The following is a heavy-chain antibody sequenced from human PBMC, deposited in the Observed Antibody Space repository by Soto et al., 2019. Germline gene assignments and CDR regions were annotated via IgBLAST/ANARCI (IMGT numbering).Heavy chain of an antibody. CDR1: GFTFGRRG. D-gene: IGHD4-17*01. CDR3: ARDDDYGDNGLDY. J-gene: IGHJ4*02. Sequence: VQLVESGGGVVQPGGSLRLSCAASGFTFGRRGMHWVRQAPGKGLEWVAVIGSDGRRDSYADSVKGRFTISRDNGQNTLYLQMNSLRAEDTAVYYCARDDDYGDNGLDYWGQGTLVTVSS. V-gene: IGHV3-33*01. CDR2: IGSDGRRD.